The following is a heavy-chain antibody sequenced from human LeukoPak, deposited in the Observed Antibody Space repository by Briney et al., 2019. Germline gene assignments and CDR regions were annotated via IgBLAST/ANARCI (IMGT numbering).Heavy chain of an antibody. J-gene: IGHJ3*02. CDR1: GFTFSSYG. D-gene: IGHD3-22*01. V-gene: IGHV3-30*02. Sequence: GGSLRLSCPASGFTFSSYGMHWVRQAPGKGLEWVAFIRYDGSNKYYADSVKGRFTISRDNSKNTLYLQMNSLRAEDTAVYYCAKDSRERTWLLSFGAFDIWGQGTMVTVSS. CDR3: AKDSRERTWLLSFGAFDI. CDR2: IRYDGSNK.